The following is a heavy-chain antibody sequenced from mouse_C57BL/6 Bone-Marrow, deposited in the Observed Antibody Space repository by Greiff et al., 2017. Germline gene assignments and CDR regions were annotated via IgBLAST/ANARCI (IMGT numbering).Heavy chain of an antibody. D-gene: IGHD4-1*01. V-gene: IGHV1-54*01. CDR1: GYAFTNYL. Sequence: VQLQQSGAELVRPGTSVKVSCKASGYAFTNYLIEWVKQRPGQGLEWIGVINPRSGGTNYNEKFKGKATLTADKSSSTAYMQLSSLTSEDSAVYFCARGDWDFFDYWGQGTTLTVSS. CDR3: ARGDWDFFDY. CDR2: INPRSGGT. J-gene: IGHJ2*01.